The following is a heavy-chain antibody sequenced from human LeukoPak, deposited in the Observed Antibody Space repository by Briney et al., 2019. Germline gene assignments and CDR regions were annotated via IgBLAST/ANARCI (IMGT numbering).Heavy chain of an antibody. D-gene: IGHD2-2*01. V-gene: IGHV1-24*01. CDR1: GYTFTDYY. J-gene: IGHJ5*02. CDR3: ATVPHQGWFDP. Sequence: GASVKVSCKAFGYTFTDYYIHWVKEAPGKGLEWMGGFDPEDGETIYAQKFQGRVTMTEDTSTDTAYMELSGLRSEDTAVYYCATVPHQGWFDPWGQGTLVTVSS. CDR2: FDPEDGET.